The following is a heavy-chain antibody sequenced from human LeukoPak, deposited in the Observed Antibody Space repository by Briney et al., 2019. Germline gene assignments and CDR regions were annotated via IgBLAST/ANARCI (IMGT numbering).Heavy chain of an antibody. J-gene: IGHJ4*02. CDR2: IGTAGDT. Sequence: PGGSLRLSCAASGFTFSSYDMHWVRQATGKGLEWVSAIGTAGDTYYPGSVKGRFTISRENAKNSLYLQMNSLRAGDTAVYYCARAPTAGCSGGSCHFEPPDYWGQGTLVTVSS. CDR3: ARAPTAGCSGGSCHFEPPDY. D-gene: IGHD2-15*01. CDR1: GFTFSSYD. V-gene: IGHV3-13*01.